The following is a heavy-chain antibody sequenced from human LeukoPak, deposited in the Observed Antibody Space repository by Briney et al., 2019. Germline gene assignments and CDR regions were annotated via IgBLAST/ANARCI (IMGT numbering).Heavy chain of an antibody. D-gene: IGHD6-19*01. Sequence: GGSLRLSCAASGFTFRSYAMNWVRQAPGKGLEWVSAISGRAGSTSYADSVKGRFTISRDNSKNTLYLQMNSLRAEDTAVYYCAKDGVAGKIMYYFDYWGQGTLVTVSS. CDR3: AKDGVAGKIMYYFDY. CDR1: GFTFRSYA. J-gene: IGHJ4*02. V-gene: IGHV3-23*01. CDR2: ISGRAGST.